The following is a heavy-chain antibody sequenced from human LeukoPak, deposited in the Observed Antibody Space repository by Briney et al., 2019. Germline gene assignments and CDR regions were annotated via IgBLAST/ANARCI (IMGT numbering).Heavy chain of an antibody. CDR2: IIPIFGTA. J-gene: IGHJ4*02. CDR3: ARGWGNYYGSGSYFDY. Sequence: SVKVSCKASGGTFSSYAISWVRQAPGQGLEWMGGIIPIFGTANYAQKFQGRVTITADESTSTAYMELSNLRSEDTAVYYCARGWGNYYGSGSYFDYWGQGTLVTVSS. V-gene: IGHV1-69*13. CDR1: GGTFSSYA. D-gene: IGHD3-10*01.